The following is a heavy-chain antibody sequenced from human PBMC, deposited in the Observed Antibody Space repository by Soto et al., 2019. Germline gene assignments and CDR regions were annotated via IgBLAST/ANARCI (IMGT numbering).Heavy chain of an antibody. D-gene: IGHD3-3*01. J-gene: IGHJ4*01. V-gene: IGHV4-4*02. CDR3: ARFLPGFVGENEAFDF. CDR1: GGSISNNNW. CDR2: IYHSGNT. Sequence: QVQLQESGPGLVKPSGTLSLTCTVSGGSISNNNWWSWVRQTPEKGLEWIGQIYHSGNTNYNPSLKSRVSMSVDKSKNQFSLKMNSATAADTAVYYCARFLPGFVGENEAFDFWGHGTLVTGSS.